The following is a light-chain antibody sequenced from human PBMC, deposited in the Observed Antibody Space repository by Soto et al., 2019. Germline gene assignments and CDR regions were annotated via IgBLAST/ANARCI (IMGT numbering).Light chain of an antibody. Sequence: DIVMTQSPLSLPVTPGEPASISCRSSQSLLHSNGYNYLDWYLQKPRQSPQLLIYLGSNRASGVPDRFSGSGSGTDFTLKISRVEAEDVGVYYCMQALQTPITFGQGTLLEVK. J-gene: IGKJ5*01. CDR1: QSLLHSNGYNY. CDR2: LGS. CDR3: MQALQTPIT. V-gene: IGKV2-28*01.